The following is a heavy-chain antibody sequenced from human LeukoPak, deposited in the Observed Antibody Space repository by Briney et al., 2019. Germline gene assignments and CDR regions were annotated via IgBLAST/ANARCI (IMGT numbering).Heavy chain of an antibody. CDR2: ISSSSSSTI. Sequence: PGGSLRLSCAASGFTFSSYSMNWVRQAPGKGLEWVSYISSSSSSTISYADSVKGRFTISRDNAKNSLYLQMNSLRAEDTAVYYCAKDSGGGYYYMDVWGKGTTVTVSS. CDR1: GFTFSSYS. CDR3: AKDSGGGYYYMDV. J-gene: IGHJ6*03. V-gene: IGHV3-48*01. D-gene: IGHD4-23*01.